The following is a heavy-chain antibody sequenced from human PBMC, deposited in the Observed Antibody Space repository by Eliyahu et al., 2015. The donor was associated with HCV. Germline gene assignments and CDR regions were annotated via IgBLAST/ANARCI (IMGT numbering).Heavy chain of an antibody. CDR2: ILHSGSA. CDR1: GGSISTYY. D-gene: IGHD5-18*01. CDR3: ARLQLWLNSLSGNWFDP. J-gene: IGHJ5*02. Sequence: QVQLQESGPGLVKPSETLSRICTVSGGSISTYYWSWIRQPPGKGLEWIGYILHSGSANYNPSLKSRVAISVDTSKNQFSLNLSSVTAADTAVYYCARLQLWLNSLSGNWFDPWGQGTLVTVSS. V-gene: IGHV4-59*01.